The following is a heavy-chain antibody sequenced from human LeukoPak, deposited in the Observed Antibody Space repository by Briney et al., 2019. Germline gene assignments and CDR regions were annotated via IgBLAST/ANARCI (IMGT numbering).Heavy chain of an antibody. V-gene: IGHV4-39*01. CDR3: ARRRGVYYFDY. J-gene: IGHJ4*02. Sequence: PSETLSLTCTVSGGSVSSSNFYWGWIRQSPGKGLEWTGSIYYSGSTYYNASLKSRVTISVDTSKNQFSLRLSSVTATDTAVYYCARRRGVYYFDYWGQGTLVTVSS. CDR1: GGSVSSSNFY. D-gene: IGHD3-10*01. CDR2: IYYSGST.